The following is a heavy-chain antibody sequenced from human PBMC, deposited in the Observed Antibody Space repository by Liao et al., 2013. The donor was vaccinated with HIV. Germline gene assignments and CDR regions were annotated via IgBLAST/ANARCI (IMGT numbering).Heavy chain of an antibody. J-gene: IGHJ4*02. V-gene: IGHV4-30-4*08. CDR2: IYYSGST. D-gene: IGHD3-3*01. CDR1: GGSISSGDYY. Sequence: QLQLQESGPGLVKPSETLSLTCTVSGGSISSGDYYWTWIRQPPGKGLEWIGYIYYSGSTYYNPSLKSRVTISVDTSKNQFSLKLSSVTAADTAVYYCARLHSDFWSGYYIFDYWGQGTLVTVSS. CDR3: ARLHSDFWSGYYIFDY.